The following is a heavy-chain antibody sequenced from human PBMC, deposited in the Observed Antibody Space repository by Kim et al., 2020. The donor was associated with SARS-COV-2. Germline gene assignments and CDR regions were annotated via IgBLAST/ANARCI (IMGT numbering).Heavy chain of an antibody. V-gene: IGHV3-21*04. Sequence: KQYDSSGRGRFTISRENSKKTLYLQLHSLRADDTAIYYWAREGDYSFDDWGQGTLVTVSS. J-gene: IGHJ4*02. CDR3: AREGDYSFDD. CDR2: K.